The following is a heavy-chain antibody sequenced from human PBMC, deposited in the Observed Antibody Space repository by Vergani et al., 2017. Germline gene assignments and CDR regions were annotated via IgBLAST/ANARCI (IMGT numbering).Heavy chain of an antibody. CDR3: ARARGGDYSEYYFDY. CDR2: IIPIFGTA. Sequence: QVQLVQSGAEVKKPGSSVKVSSKASVGTFSSCAISWVRQAPGQGLEWMGRIIPIFGTANYAQKFQGRVTITADESTSTAYMELSSLRSEDTAVYYCARARGGDYSEYYFDYWGQGTLVTVSS. D-gene: IGHD4-17*01. J-gene: IGHJ4*02. V-gene: IGHV1-69*13. CDR1: VGTFSSCA.